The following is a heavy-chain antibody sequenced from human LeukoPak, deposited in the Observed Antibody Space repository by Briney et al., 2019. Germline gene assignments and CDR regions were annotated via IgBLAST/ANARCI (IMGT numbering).Heavy chain of an antibody. J-gene: IGHJ3*02. D-gene: IGHD1-1*01. V-gene: IGHV4-31*03. Sequence: PSETLSLTCTVSGGSISSGGYYWSWIRQHPGKGLEWIGYFYYSGSTYYNPSLKSRVTISVDTSKNQFSLKLSSVTAADTAVYYCARVASPENGTEDAFDIWGQGTMVTVSS. CDR1: GGSISSGGYY. CDR3: ARVASPENGTEDAFDI. CDR2: FYYSGST.